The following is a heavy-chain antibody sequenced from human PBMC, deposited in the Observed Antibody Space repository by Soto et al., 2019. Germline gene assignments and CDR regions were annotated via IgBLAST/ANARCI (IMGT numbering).Heavy chain of an antibody. CDR1: GGSISSSSYY. V-gene: IGHV4-39*01. D-gene: IGHD6-13*01. CDR3: ATLIRQQLVLSQYYYYGMDV. J-gene: IGHJ6*02. CDR2: IYYSGST. Sequence: SETLSLTCTVSGGSISSSSYYWGWIRQPPGKGLEWIGSIYYSGSTYYNPSRKSRVTISVDTSKNQFSLRLSSVTAADTAVYYCATLIRQQLVLSQYYYYGMDVWGQGTTVTVSS.